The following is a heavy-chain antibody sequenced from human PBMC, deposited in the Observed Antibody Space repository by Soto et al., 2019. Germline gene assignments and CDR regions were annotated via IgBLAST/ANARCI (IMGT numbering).Heavy chain of an antibody. Sequence: ASLKVSYKASGDTFTAYAINSVRQAARDGLEEMGAINHNSGNIGYAQRFKSRVTITRDTSIRTAYLEVSSLRSEDTAVYYCARGLASGSYFPFDFWGQGTVVTVSS. V-gene: IGHV1-8*01. CDR2: INHNSGNI. D-gene: IGHD3-10*01. CDR1: GDTFTAYA. J-gene: IGHJ4*02. CDR3: ARGLASGSYFPFDF.